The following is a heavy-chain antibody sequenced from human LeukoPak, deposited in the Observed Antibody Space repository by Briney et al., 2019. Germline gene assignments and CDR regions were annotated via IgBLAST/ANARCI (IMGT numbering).Heavy chain of an antibody. J-gene: IGHJ4*02. CDR2: IKSNNDGGTT. D-gene: IGHD2-21*01. Sequence: GGSLRLSCAASGFIFNKAWMNWVRQAPGKGPEWVGRIKSNNDGGTTDYASPVEGRFIIPRDDSKNTIYLQMNRLIIDDTAIYYCTPVMVEDRGFWGQGTLVTVSS. CDR3: TPVMVEDRGF. V-gene: IGHV3-15*01. CDR1: GFIFNKAW.